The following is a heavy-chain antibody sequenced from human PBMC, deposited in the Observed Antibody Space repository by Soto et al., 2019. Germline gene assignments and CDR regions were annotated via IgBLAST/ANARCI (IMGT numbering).Heavy chain of an antibody. Sequence: ASVKVSCKASGYTFTSYAMHWVRQAPGQRLEWMGWINAGNGNTKYSQKFQGRVTITTDTSTSTAYMELRSLRSDDTAVYYCARDHRYSSGWYVWFDPWGQGTLVTVSS. V-gene: IGHV1-3*01. CDR3: ARDHRYSSGWYVWFDP. CDR2: INAGNGNT. J-gene: IGHJ5*02. D-gene: IGHD6-19*01. CDR1: GYTFTSYA.